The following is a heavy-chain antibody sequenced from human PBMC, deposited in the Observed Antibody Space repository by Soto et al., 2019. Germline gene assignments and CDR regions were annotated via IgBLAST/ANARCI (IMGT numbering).Heavy chain of an antibody. J-gene: IGHJ4*02. V-gene: IGHV4-4*07. CDR2: IYSGGST. Sequence: AETLALTCAASDGALNKYYVTWLRPAAWKGVEWLGRIYSGGSTTYNPSLQSRVTMSLDTSKNKFPRRLTSVNAAATAVYACARGQRVSDGIHNGGQG. CDR3: ARGQRVSDGIHN. D-gene: IGHD1-1*01. CDR1: DGALNKYY.